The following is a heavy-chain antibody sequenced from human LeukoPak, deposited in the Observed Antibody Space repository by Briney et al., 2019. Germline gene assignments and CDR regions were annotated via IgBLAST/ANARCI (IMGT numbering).Heavy chain of an antibody. CDR2: ISGSGGST. Sequence: GSLRLSCAASGFTFSSYAMSWVRQAPGKGLEWVSEISGSGGSTYYADSVKGRFTISRDNSKNTLFLQMNSLRAEDTAVYYCAKPGRSTTSSYWGQGTLVTVSS. CDR1: GFTFSSYA. CDR3: AKPGRSTTSSY. V-gene: IGHV3-23*01. D-gene: IGHD2/OR15-2a*01. J-gene: IGHJ4*02.